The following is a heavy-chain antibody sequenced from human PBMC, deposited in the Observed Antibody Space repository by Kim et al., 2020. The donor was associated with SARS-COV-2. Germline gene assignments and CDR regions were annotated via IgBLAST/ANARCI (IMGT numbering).Heavy chain of an antibody. CDR2: IYPGDSDT. Sequence: GESLKISCKGSGYSFTSYWIGWVRQMPGKGLEWMGIIYPGDSDTRYSPSFQGQVTISADKSISTAYLQWSSLKASDTAMYYCARRSMVRGDPYNWFDPWGQGTLVTVSS. CDR3: ARRSMVRGDPYNWFDP. J-gene: IGHJ5*02. V-gene: IGHV5-51*01. D-gene: IGHD3-10*01. CDR1: GYSFTSYW.